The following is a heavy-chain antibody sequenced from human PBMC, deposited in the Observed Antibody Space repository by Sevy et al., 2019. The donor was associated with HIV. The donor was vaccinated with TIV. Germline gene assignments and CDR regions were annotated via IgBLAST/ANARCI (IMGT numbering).Heavy chain of an antibody. D-gene: IGHD3-3*01. J-gene: IGHJ6*02. CDR2: ISGSGGST. Sequence: GGSLRLSCAASGFTFSSYAMSWVRQAPGKGLEWVSAISGSGGSTYYADSVKGRFTISRDNSKNTLYLQMNSLRAEVTAVYYCAKGAYDFWSGRYYYYYYGMDVWGQGTTVTVSS. CDR3: AKGAYDFWSGRYYYYYYGMDV. CDR1: GFTFSSYA. V-gene: IGHV3-23*01.